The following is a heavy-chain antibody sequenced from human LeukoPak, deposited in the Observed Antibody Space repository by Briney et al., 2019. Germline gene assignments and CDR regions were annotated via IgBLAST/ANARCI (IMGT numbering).Heavy chain of an antibody. CDR1: GFTFSSYW. D-gene: IGHD4-17*01. J-gene: IGHJ5*02. CDR3: ARDLGYGALDP. V-gene: IGHV3-7*01. CDR2: INPDGSQT. Sequence: GGSLRLSCAASGFTFSSYWMNWVRQAPGKGLEGVALINPDGSQTHYVDSVKGRFTISRDNAENSLYLPMNSLRADETAVYYCARDLGYGALDPWGQGTMVTVSS.